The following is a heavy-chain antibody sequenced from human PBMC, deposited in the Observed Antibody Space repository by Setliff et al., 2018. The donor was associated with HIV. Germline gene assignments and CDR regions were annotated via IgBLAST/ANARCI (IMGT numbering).Heavy chain of an antibody. CDR3: AISIVGVTAEMY. CDR2: VNHNGNI. Sequence: SETLSVTCTLNGVPLSDYYWNWIRQSPGKGLEWIVEVNHNGNINYNPSLKSRVTVSVDTSKTQYSLKMISVTAADTAMYYCAISIVGVTAEMYWAQGTLVTAPQ. V-gene: IGHV4-34*01. D-gene: IGHD2-21*02. J-gene: IGHJ4*02. CDR1: GVPLSDYY.